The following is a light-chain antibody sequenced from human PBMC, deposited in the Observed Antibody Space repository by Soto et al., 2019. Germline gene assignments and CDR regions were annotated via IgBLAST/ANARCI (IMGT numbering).Light chain of an antibody. J-gene: IGKJ1*01. CDR2: AAS. CDR3: QQSYSTPRT. CDR1: QSISSY. V-gene: IGKV1-39*01. Sequence: IQRTQSPSALSASVGDIVTITCRASQSISSYLNWYQQKPGKAPKLLIYAASSLQSGVPSRFSGSGSGTDFTLTISSLQPEDFATYYCQQSYSTPRTFGQGAKVDI.